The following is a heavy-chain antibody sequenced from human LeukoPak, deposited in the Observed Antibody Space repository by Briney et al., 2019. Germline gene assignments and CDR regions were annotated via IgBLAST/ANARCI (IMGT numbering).Heavy chain of an antibody. D-gene: IGHD3-22*01. V-gene: IGHV3-23*01. CDR3: AKRGSGYYIDY. Sequence: ASVKVSCKASGYTFTSYYMHWVRQAPGKGLEWVSAISGSGGSTYYADSVKGRFTISRDNSKNTLYLQMNSLRAEDTAVYYCAKRGSGYYIDYWGQGTLVTVSS. CDR2: ISGSGGST. J-gene: IGHJ4*02. CDR1: GYTFTSYY.